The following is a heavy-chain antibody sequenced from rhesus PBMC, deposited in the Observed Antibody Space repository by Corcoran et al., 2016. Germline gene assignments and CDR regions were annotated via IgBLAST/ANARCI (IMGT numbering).Heavy chain of an antibody. Sequence: QVKLQESGPGLVKPSETLSLTCAVSGYSISSGYYWGWIRQPPGKGLECIGSIYGSGGSNYLNPSLRSGGTLSVDTSKNQLSLKLSSGTAADTAVYYCARWGSSWSEWDTVGTEWYFDLWGPGTPITISS. CDR2: IYGSGGSN. J-gene: IGHJ2*01. CDR1: GYSISSGYY. D-gene: IGHD5-42*01. CDR3: ARWGSSWSEWDTVGTEWYFDL. V-gene: IGHV4S14*01.